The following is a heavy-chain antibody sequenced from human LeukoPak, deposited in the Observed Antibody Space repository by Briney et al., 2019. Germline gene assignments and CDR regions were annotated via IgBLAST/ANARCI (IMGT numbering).Heavy chain of an antibody. CDR2: VSGSGDNT. J-gene: IGHJ4*02. CDR3: ARWGNDYSQFDS. Sequence: AGGSLRLSCAASGFTFNNYAMTWVRQAPRKGLEWVSVVSGSGDNTNYADSVKGRFTISRDNSKNTLFLQMNSLRTEDTAVYFCARWGNDYSQFDSWGQGTLVTVS. CDR1: GFTFNNYA. D-gene: IGHD4-11*01. V-gene: IGHV3-23*01.